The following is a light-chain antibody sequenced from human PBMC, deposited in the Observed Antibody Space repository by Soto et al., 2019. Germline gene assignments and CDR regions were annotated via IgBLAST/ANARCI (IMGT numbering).Light chain of an antibody. CDR3: SSYSSSSTRLV. CDR1: SSDVGGYNY. J-gene: IGLJ2*01. Sequence: QSALTQPASVSGSPGQSITISCTGTSSDVGGYNYVSWYQHHPDKAPKLMIYDVNNRPSGVSNRFSGSKSGNTASLTISGLQAVDEAAYYCSSYSSSSTRLVFGGGTKLTVL. CDR2: DVN. V-gene: IGLV2-14*03.